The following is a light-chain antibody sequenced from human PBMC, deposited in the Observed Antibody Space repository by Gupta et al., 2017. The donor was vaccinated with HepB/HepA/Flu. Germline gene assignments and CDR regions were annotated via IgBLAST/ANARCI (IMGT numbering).Light chain of an antibody. J-gene: IGKJ2*01. V-gene: IGKV1-33*01. CDR3: QQYENLPYT. CDR1: QDINYY. CDR2: DAT. Sequence: DIQMTQSPSSLSASVGDRVTITCQASQDINYYLIWYQHKPGKAPKLLIYDATNLETRVASRFTGSGSGTDFTLTISSLQPEDIATYYCQQYENLPYTFGQRTKVEMK.